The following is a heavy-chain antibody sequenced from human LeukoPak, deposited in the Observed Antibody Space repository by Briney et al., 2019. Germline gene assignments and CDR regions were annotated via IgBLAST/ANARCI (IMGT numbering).Heavy chain of an antibody. V-gene: IGHV4-59*01. CDR1: GGSISSYY. CDR2: IYYSGST. D-gene: IGHD3-10*01. CDR3: ARRDLRGYVDY. J-gene: IGHJ4*02. Sequence: SETLSLTCTVSGGSISSYYWSWIRQPPGKGLEWIGYIYYSGSTNYNPSLKSRVTISVDTSKNQFSLKLSSVTAADTAVYYCARRDLRGYVDYWGQGTLVTVSS.